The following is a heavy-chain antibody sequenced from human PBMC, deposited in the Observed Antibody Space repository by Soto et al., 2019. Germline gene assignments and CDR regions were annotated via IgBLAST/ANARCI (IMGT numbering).Heavy chain of an antibody. Sequence: GGSLRLSCAASGFTFSSYSMNWVRQAPGKGLEWVSSISSSSSYIYYADSVRGRFTISRDNAKNSLYLQMNSLRAEDTAVYYCARGGVGIVVVPEAYYYYYGMDVWGQGTTVTVSS. V-gene: IGHV3-21*01. CDR2: ISSSSSYI. CDR1: GFTFSSYS. D-gene: IGHD2-2*01. CDR3: ARGGVGIVVVPEAYYYYYGMDV. J-gene: IGHJ6*02.